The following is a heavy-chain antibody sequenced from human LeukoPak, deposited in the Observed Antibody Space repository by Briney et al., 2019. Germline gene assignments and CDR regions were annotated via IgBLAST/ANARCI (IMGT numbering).Heavy chain of an antibody. D-gene: IGHD3-9*01. V-gene: IGHV3-23*01. CDR2: ISGSGDKI. CDR3: AKTGYCGSDRFFDY. Sequence: HPGGSLRLSCAASGFTFSSYGMSWVRQAPGKGLEWVSSISGSGDKIYQADSMKGRFTISRDNSKDTVNLQMNSLRAEDTAVYYCAKTGYCGSDRFFDYWGQGILVTISS. J-gene: IGHJ4*02. CDR1: GFTFSSYG.